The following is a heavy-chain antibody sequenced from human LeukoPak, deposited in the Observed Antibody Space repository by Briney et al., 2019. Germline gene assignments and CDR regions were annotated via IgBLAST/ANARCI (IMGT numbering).Heavy chain of an antibody. CDR2: INPSGGST. Sequence: ASVKVSCKASGYTFTSYYMHWVRQAPGQGLEWMGIINPSGGSTSYAQKFQGRATMTRDTSTSTVYMELSSLRSEDTAVYYCARHHSGYDLALGFDCWGQGTLVTVSS. CDR1: GYTFTSYY. CDR3: ARHHSGYDLALGFDC. J-gene: IGHJ4*02. V-gene: IGHV1-46*01. D-gene: IGHD5-12*01.